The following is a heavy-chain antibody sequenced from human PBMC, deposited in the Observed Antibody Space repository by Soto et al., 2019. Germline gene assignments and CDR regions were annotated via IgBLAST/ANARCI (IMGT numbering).Heavy chain of an antibody. CDR2: INPSNGTT. D-gene: IGHD2-21*02. J-gene: IGHJ4*02. CDR3: ASDTRGEGWRPRETFDY. V-gene: IGHV1-18*01. CDR1: GYSFKTYG. Sequence: QVQLVQSGAEVKKPGASVKVSCKASGYSFKTYGVGWVRQAPGQGLEWLGWINPSNGTTYYAQKFQGRVTVTTDTSPSTVYMELRSLISADTAVYSCASDTRGEGWRPRETFDYWGQGTQVTV.